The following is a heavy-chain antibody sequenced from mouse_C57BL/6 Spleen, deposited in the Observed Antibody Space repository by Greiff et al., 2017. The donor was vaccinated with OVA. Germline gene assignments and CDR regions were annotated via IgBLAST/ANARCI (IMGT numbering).Heavy chain of an antibody. V-gene: IGHV1-64*01. CDR1: GYTFTSYW. CDR3: ARNYYDYDVRFAY. Sequence: VQLQQPGAELVKPGASVKLSCKASGYTFTSYWMHWVKQRPGQGLEWIGMIHPNSGSTNYNEKFKSKATLTVDKSSSTAYMQLSSLTSEDSAVYYCARNYYDYDVRFAYWGQGTLVTVSA. D-gene: IGHD2-4*01. J-gene: IGHJ3*01. CDR2: IHPNSGST.